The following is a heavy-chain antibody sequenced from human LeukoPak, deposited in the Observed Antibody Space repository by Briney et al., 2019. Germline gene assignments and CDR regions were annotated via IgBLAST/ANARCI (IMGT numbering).Heavy chain of an antibody. CDR1: GGSISSGGYY. D-gene: IGHD3-3*01. V-gene: IGHV4-61*02. Sequence: PSQTLSLTCTVSGGSISSGGYYWSWIRQHPGKGLEWIGRIYTSGSTNYNPSLKSRVTISVDTSKNQFSLKLSSVTAADTAVYYCARDEGFLEYYFDYWGQGTLVTVSS. J-gene: IGHJ4*02. CDR3: ARDEGFLEYYFDY. CDR2: IYTSGST.